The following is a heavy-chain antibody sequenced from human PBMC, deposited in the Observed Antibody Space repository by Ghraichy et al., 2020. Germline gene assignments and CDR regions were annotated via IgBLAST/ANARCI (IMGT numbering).Heavy chain of an antibody. Sequence: GGSLRLSCAASGFTFSSYSMNWVRQAPGKGLEWLSYISSSSGTIFYADSVKGRFTISRDNAKNSLYLQMNSLRDEDTAVYYCARSTYVDTAMVIDYWGQGTLVTVSS. CDR2: ISSSSGTI. J-gene: IGHJ4*02. V-gene: IGHV3-48*02. CDR3: ARSTYVDTAMVIDY. D-gene: IGHD5-18*01. CDR1: GFTFSSYS.